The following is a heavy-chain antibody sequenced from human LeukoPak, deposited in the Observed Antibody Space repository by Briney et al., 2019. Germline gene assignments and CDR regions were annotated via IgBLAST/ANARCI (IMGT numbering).Heavy chain of an antibody. CDR2: MNPNSGNT. Sequence: ASVKVSCKASGYTFTSYDINWVRQATGQGLEWMGWMNPNSGNTGYAQKFQGRVTMTRNTSISTAYMELSSLRSEDTAVYYCARRFRVYCSSTRSYYYYMDVWGKGTTVTVSS. CDR3: ARRFRVYCSSTRSYYYYMDV. D-gene: IGHD2-2*01. CDR1: GYTFTSYD. J-gene: IGHJ6*03. V-gene: IGHV1-8*01.